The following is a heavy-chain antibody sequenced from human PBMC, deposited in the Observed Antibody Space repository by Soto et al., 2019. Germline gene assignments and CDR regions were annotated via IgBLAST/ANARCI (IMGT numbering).Heavy chain of an antibody. CDR3: ATGVIWIGYFTVDS. D-gene: IGHD3-3*01. CDR1: GGSFGNSA. J-gene: IGHJ4*02. V-gene: IGHV1-69*01. CDR2: FIPVYRTL. Sequence: QEQLVQSGAEVKKPGSSVKISCKASGGSFGNSAINWVRQTPGHGLERLGGFIPVYRTLNYAQKFQGRVTITADESTGTAYMTLSSLASNDTAVYYCATGVIWIGYFTVDSWGQGTRVTVSS.